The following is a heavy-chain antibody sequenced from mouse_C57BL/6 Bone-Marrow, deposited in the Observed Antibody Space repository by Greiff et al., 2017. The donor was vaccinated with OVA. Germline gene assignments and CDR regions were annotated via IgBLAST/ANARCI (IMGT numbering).Heavy chain of an antibody. D-gene: IGHD2-1*01. V-gene: IGHV5-17*01. J-gene: IGHJ3*01. Sequence: DVMLVESGGGLVKPGGSLKLSCAASGFTFSDYGMHWVCQAPEKGLEWVAYISSGSSTIYYADTVKGRFTISRDNAKNTLFLQMTSLRSEDTAMYYCARNYGNYGGFAYWGQGTLVTVSA. CDR3: ARNYGNYGGFAY. CDR1: GFTFSDYG. CDR2: ISSGSSTI.